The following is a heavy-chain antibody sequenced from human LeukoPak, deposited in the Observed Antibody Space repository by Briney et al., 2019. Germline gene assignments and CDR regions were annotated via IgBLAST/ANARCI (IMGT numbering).Heavy chain of an antibody. CDR3: ARVTNYYDSSGYYSDYFDY. Sequence: SETLSLTCNVSGGSISSGGYSWSWIRQPPGKGLEWIGYIYHSGSTYYNPSLKSRVTISVDRSKNQFSLKLSSVTAADTAVYYCARVTNYYDSSGYYSDYFDYWGQGTLVTVSS. CDR1: GGSISSGGYS. V-gene: IGHV4-30-2*01. D-gene: IGHD3-22*01. J-gene: IGHJ4*02. CDR2: IYHSGST.